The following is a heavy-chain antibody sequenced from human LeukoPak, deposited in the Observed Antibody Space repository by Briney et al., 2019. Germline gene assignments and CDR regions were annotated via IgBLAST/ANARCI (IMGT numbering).Heavy chain of an antibody. D-gene: IGHD6-6*01. CDR3: ARGRYSSSPEVWFDP. Sequence: PSETLSLTCTVSGGSISSSSYYWGWIRQPPGKGLEWIGEINHSGSTNYNPSLKSRVTISVDTSKNQFSLKLSSVTAADTAVYYCARGRYSSSPEVWFDPWGQGTLVTVSS. CDR2: INHSGST. J-gene: IGHJ5*02. V-gene: IGHV4-39*07. CDR1: GGSISSSSYY.